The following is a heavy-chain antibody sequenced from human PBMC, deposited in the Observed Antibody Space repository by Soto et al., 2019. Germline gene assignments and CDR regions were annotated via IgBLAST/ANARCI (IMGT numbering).Heavy chain of an antibody. D-gene: IGHD6-13*01. CDR1: GGSISSYY. J-gene: IGHJ4*02. CDR3: ARHERAAAGTFDY. Sequence: SETLSLTCTVSGGSISSYYWSWIRQPPGKGLEWIGYIYYSGTTNYNPSLKSRVTISVDTSKNQFSLKLSSVTAADTAVYYCARHERAAAGTFDYWGQGTLVTVSS. V-gene: IGHV4-59*08. CDR2: IYYSGTT.